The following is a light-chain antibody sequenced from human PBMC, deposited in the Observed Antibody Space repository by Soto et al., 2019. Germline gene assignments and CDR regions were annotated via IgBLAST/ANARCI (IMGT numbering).Light chain of an antibody. CDR2: EGS. Sequence: QSVLTQPASVSGSPGQSITISCTGTSSDVGSYNLVSWYQQHPGKAPKLMIYEGSKRPSGVSNRFSGSKSGNTASLTISGLQAEDEADYYCCSYAGSSFVVFGRGTKLTVL. V-gene: IGLV2-23*01. CDR3: CSYAGSSFVV. CDR1: SSDVGSYNL. J-gene: IGLJ2*01.